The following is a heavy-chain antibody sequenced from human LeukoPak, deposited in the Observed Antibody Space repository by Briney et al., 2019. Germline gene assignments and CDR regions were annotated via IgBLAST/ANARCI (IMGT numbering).Heavy chain of an antibody. Sequence: SETLSLTCAVYGGSFSGYYWSWIRQPPVKGLEWIREINHSGSTNYNPSLKSRVTISVDTSKNQFSLKLSSVTAADTAVYYCARGRITMVRGVIPFDYWGQGTLVTVSS. CDR3: ARGRITMVRGVIPFDY. D-gene: IGHD3-10*01. CDR2: INHSGST. CDR1: GGSFSGYY. V-gene: IGHV4-34*01. J-gene: IGHJ4*02.